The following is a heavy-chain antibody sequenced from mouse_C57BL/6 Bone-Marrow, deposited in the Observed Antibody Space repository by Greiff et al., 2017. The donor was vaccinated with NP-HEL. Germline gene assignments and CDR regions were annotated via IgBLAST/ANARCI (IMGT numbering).Heavy chain of an antibody. CDR1: GYTFTSYW. Sequence: VQLQQPVAELVMPGASVKLSCKASGYTFTSYWMHWVKQRPGQGLEWIGEIDPSDSYTNYNQKFKGKSTLTVDKSSSTAYMQLSSLTSEDSAVYYCARAGSSSHFDYWGQGTTLTVSS. J-gene: IGHJ2*01. CDR2: IDPSDSYT. V-gene: IGHV1-69*01. CDR3: ARAGSSSHFDY. D-gene: IGHD1-1*01.